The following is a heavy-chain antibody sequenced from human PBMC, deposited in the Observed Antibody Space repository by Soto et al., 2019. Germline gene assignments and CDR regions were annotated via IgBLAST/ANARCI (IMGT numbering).Heavy chain of an antibody. Sequence: SETLSLTCTASGGSITSSSHFWGWVRQPPGKGLEWIGTIYFTGNTYYTPSLKSRVTISVDTSKNQFSLKLSSVTAADTAVYYCAREDRDYYDSSGYYHWGQGTLVTVSS. CDR1: GGSITSSSHF. D-gene: IGHD3-22*01. J-gene: IGHJ5*02. CDR2: IYFTGNT. CDR3: AREDRDYYDSSGYYH. V-gene: IGHV4-39*07.